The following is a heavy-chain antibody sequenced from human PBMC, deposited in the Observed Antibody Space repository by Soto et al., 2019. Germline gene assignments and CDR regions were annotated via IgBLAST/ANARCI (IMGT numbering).Heavy chain of an antibody. CDR3: ARVLYAAESLDREEAPYAMDV. D-gene: IGHD3-10*01. J-gene: IGHJ6*02. CDR1: GFPFNTYD. Sequence: QVQVVESGGGVVHPGRSLRLSCTASGFPFNTYDMHWVRQAPGKGLEWVAVIWFDGENQHYADCVKGRLTISRDNSKNTLFLQMNSLGAEDTAVYYCARVLYAAESLDREEAPYAMDVWGQGTTVTVSS. CDR2: IWFDGENQ. V-gene: IGHV3-33*01.